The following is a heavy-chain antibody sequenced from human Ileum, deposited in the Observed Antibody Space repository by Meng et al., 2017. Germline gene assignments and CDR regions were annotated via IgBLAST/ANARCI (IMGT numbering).Heavy chain of an antibody. V-gene: IGHV3-49*04. CDR2: IRSKAYSGTT. CDR3: TRDRGNNWNDFSPYYFDY. CDR1: GFTFGDYA. D-gene: IGHD1-20*01. Sequence: GESLKISCTASGFTFGDYAMSWVRQAPGKGLEWVGFIRSKAYSGTTEYAASVKGRFTISRDDSKSIAYLQMNSLKTEDTAVYYCTRDRGNNWNDFSPYYFDYWGQGTLVTVSS. J-gene: IGHJ4*02.